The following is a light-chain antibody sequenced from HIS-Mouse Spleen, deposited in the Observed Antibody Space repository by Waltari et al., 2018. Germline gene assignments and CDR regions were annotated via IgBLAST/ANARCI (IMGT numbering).Light chain of an antibody. CDR1: QSISSY. Sequence: DIQMTQSPSSLSASVGVRVTITCRASQSISSYLIWYQQKPGKAPKLLIYAASSLQSGVPSRFSGSGAGTDFTPTISSLQPEDFATYSCQQSYSTPPAWTFGQGTKVEIK. J-gene: IGKJ1*01. CDR2: AAS. CDR3: QQSYSTPPAWT. V-gene: IGKV1-39*01.